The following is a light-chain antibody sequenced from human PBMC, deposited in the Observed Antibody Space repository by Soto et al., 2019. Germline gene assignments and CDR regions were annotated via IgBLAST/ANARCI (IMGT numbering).Light chain of an antibody. V-gene: IGKV1-6*01. CDR2: AAS. CDR3: LPAYHHPWT. Sequence: AILMTQSPASLSASVGDRVTITCRASQGISNYLGWYQQKPGKAPKLLIYAASSLPSGVPSRFSGSGSGTDFPLTNRSLQPEDFATYYCLPAYHHPWTFGQGNQVEI. J-gene: IGKJ1*01. CDR1: QGISNY.